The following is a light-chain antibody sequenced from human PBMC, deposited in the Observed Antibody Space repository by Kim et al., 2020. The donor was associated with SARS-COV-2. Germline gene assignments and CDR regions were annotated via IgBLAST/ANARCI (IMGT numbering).Light chain of an antibody. CDR2: AAS. J-gene: IGKJ2*01. CDR1: QNIKSY. Sequence: SVSVGDRVTITCRASQNIKSYLNWYQQKPGKAPKVLINAASSLQSGVPSRFSGRGSGTNFTLTITSLQPEDPSTYYCQQAYSVPYTVGQGTKLEI. V-gene: IGKV1-39*01. CDR3: QQAYSVPYT.